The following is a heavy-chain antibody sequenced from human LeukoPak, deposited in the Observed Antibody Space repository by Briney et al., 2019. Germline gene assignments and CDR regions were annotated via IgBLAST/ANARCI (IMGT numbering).Heavy chain of an antibody. CDR1: GFTFSSYS. Sequence: GGSLRLSCAASGFTFSSYSMNWVRQAPGKGLEWVSSISSSSSYIYYADSVKGRFTISRDNAKNSLYLQMNSLRAEDTAVYYCARDFHRRLYDSSGYYIYWGQGTLVTVSS. D-gene: IGHD3-22*01. J-gene: IGHJ4*02. CDR2: ISSSSSYI. CDR3: ARDFHRRLYDSSGYYIY. V-gene: IGHV3-21*01.